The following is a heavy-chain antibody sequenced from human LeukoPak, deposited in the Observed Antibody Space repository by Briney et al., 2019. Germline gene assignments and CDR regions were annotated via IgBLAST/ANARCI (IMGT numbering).Heavy chain of an antibody. J-gene: IGHJ6*04. V-gene: IGHV3-7*01. Sequence: GGSLRLSCAASGVIFSSHAMTWVRQAPGKGLEWVANLKQDGSEKYYVDSVKGRFTISRDNAKNSLYLQMNSLRAEDTAVYYCAELGITMIGGVWGKGTTVTISS. CDR3: AELGITMIGGV. CDR1: GVIFSSHA. CDR2: LKQDGSEK. D-gene: IGHD3-10*02.